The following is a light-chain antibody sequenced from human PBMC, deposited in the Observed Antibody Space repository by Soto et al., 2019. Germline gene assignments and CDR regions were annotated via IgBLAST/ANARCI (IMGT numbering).Light chain of an antibody. CDR1: QSVSSN. V-gene: IGKV3-15*01. Sequence: EVVVTQSPATLSVSPGERATLSCRASQSVSSNLAWYQQKPGQAPRLLIYGASTRATGIPARFSGSGSGTEFTLTISSLQSEDFAIYYCQQTHSAPRTFGQGTRLDIK. J-gene: IGKJ1*01. CDR3: QQTHSAPRT. CDR2: GAS.